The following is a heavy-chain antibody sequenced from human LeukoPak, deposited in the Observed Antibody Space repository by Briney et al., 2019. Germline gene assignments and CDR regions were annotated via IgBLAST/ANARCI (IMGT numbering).Heavy chain of an antibody. J-gene: IGHJ4*02. CDR3: ARIVGHTRSEF. CDR1: GFSLSSYA. V-gene: IGHV3-30*04. Sequence: GGSLRLSCAASGFSLSSYAMHWVRQAPGKGLEWVSFVSFDGRNKNYADSVRGRFTISRDDSKNTLYLQMSSLRNEDTAVYFCARIVGHTRSEFWGQGTLVTVSS. D-gene: IGHD1-26*01. CDR2: VSFDGRNK.